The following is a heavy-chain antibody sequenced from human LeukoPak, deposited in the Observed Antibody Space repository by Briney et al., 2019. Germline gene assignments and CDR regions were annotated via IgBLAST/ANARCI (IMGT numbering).Heavy chain of an antibody. CDR3: ARSNQADDY. CDR1: GFTFSDYW. D-gene: IGHD1-14*01. V-gene: IGHV3-74*01. Sequence: GGSLRLSCAVSGFTFSDYWMHWVRQVPGKGLVWVSRINSGGSRTTYADSVKGRFTISRDNAKNTLYLQMDSLRAEDTGVYYCARSNQADDYWGQGTLVTVSS. J-gene: IGHJ4*02. CDR2: INSGGSRT.